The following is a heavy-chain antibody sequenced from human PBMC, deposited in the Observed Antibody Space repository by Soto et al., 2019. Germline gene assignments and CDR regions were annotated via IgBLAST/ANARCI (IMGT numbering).Heavy chain of an antibody. V-gene: IGHV3-30*01. CDR1: GFNFNTYI. Sequence: QVQLVQSGGGVVQPGRSLRLSCAASGFNFNTYIMHWXXXXXXXXXXWVAIIFPNGRDKEYADSVKGRFTISRDNSNXXXXXXXXXXXXXXXXXXXXXXXXXXXXXXDLAYWGQGALVTVSS. J-gene: IGHJ4*02. CDR2: IFPNGRDK. CDR3: XXXXXXXXXXDLAY.